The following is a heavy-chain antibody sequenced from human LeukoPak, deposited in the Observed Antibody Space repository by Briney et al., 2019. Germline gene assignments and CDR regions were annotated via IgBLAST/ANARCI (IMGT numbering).Heavy chain of an antibody. J-gene: IGHJ4*02. CDR2: IRYDGSNK. CDR3: AKTTGAPTPYDY. Sequence: GGSLRLSCAASGFTFSSYGMHWARQAPGKGLEWVAFIRYDGSNKYYADSVKGRFTISRDNSKNTLYLQMNSLRAEDTAVYYCAKTTGAPTPYDYWGQGTLVTVSS. V-gene: IGHV3-30*02. CDR1: GFTFSSYG. D-gene: IGHD1-1*01.